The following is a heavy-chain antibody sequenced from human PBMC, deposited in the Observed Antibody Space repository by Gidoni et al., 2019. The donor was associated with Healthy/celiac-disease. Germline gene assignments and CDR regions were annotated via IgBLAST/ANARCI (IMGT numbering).Heavy chain of an antibody. CDR3: ASSRKPAIMVSDLGGY. CDR2: ISSSSSYI. Sequence: EVQLVESGGGLVKPGGSLRLSCAASGFTFSSYSMNWVRQAPGKGLECVSSISSSSSYIYYADSVKGRFTISRDNAKNSLYLQMNSLRAEDTAVYYCASSRKPAIMVSDLGGYWGQGTLVTVSS. V-gene: IGHV3-21*01. D-gene: IGHD2-8*01. J-gene: IGHJ4*02. CDR1: GFTFSSYS.